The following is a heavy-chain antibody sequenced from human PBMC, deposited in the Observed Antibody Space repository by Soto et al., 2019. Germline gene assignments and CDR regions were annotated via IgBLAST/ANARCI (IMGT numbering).Heavy chain of an antibody. CDR2: TYYRSKWYI. J-gene: IGHJ2*01. V-gene: IGHV6-1*01. CDR3: ARDGSGFHWYFDL. Sequence: QLQLQQSGPGLVKPSQTLSLTCAISGDSVSSATATWSWIRQSPSRGLEWLGRTYYRSKWYIDYAVSVKSRIVIKPDTSSNQLSLQLTSVTPEETAVYFCARDGSGFHWYFDLWGSGTLVTVSS. CDR1: GDSVSSATAT. D-gene: IGHD6-19*01.